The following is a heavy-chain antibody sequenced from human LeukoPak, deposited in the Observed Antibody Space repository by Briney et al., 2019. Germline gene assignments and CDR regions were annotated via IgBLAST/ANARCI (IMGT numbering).Heavy chain of an antibody. CDR1: GYSFTNYW. V-gene: IGHV5-51*01. Sequence: GASLKISCKGSGYSFTNYWIGWGRPMPGKGPEWMGIIYPGDSDTRYSQSFQGQVTISADKSISTAYLQWSSLKASDTAMYYCARHLRLWQNWFDPWGQGTLVTVSS. CDR2: IYPGDSDT. CDR3: ARHLRLWQNWFDP. J-gene: IGHJ5*02. D-gene: IGHD5-18*01.